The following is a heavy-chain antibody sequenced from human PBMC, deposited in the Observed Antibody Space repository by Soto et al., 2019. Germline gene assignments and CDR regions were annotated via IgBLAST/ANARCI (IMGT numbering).Heavy chain of an antibody. CDR3: ASPTPRRIWGSYRRRGHMDV. Sequence: PSETLSLTCAVYGGSFSGYYWSWIRQPPGKGLEWIGEINHSGSTNYNPSLKSRVTISVDTSKNQFSLKLSSVTAADTAVYYCASPTPRRIWGSYRRRGHMDVWGKGTTVTVSS. CDR1: GGSFSGYY. D-gene: IGHD3-16*02. J-gene: IGHJ6*03. V-gene: IGHV4-34*01. CDR2: INHSGST.